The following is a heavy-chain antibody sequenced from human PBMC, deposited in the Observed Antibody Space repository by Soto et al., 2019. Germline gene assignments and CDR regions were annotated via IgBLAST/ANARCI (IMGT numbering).Heavy chain of an antibody. CDR1: GGTFRNYP. Sequence: QVQLVQSGTEVKKPGSSVKVSCKASGGTFRNYPINWVRQAPGQGLEWMGSIFPLTDIPDYAQNFQARLPLSADKSTSTAYMELSSLTSDDTAMYFCARGPLVVLNYFESWGQGTLVTVSS. CDR3: ARGPLVVLNYFES. J-gene: IGHJ4*02. V-gene: IGHV1-69*02. CDR2: IFPLTDIP.